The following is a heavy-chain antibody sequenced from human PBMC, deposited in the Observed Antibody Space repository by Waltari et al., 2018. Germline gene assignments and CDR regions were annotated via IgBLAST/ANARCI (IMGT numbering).Heavy chain of an antibody. CDR3: TTATTVAG. D-gene: IGHD4-17*01. J-gene: IGHJ4*02. CDR2: ISWNSGSI. CDR1: GFTFDDYA. Sequence: EVQLVESGGGLVQPGRSLRLSCAASGFTFDDYAMHWVRQAPGKGLEWVSGISWNSGSIGYADSVKGRFTISRDNAKNSLYLQMNSLRAEDTALYYCTTATTVAGWGQGTLVTVPS. V-gene: IGHV3-9*01.